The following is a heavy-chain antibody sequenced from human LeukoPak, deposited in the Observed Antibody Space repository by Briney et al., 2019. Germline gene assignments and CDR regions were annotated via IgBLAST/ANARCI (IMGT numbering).Heavy chain of an antibody. V-gene: IGHV4-4*07. J-gene: IGHJ4*02. D-gene: IGHD4-17*01. CDR1: GVSMNNYY. CDR3: ARGSDFGDF. CDR2: ISTSGST. Sequence: SETLSLTCTVSGVSMNNYYWSWIRQPAGKGLEWIGRISTSGSTNYNPSLKSRVTISVDTSKSQFSLKLTSVTAADTAVYYCARGSDFGDFWGQGTLVTVS.